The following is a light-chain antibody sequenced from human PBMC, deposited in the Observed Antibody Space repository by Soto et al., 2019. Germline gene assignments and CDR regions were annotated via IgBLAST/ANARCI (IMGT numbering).Light chain of an antibody. Sequence: EIVLTQSPGTLSLSPGERATLFCRASQSVSSSYLAWYQQKPGQAPRLLIYGASSRATGIPDRFSGSGSGTDFPLTVSRLEPEDFAMYYCQEYGTSRTFGQGTKVEIK. CDR1: QSVSSSY. CDR3: QEYGTSRT. CDR2: GAS. V-gene: IGKV3-20*01. J-gene: IGKJ1*01.